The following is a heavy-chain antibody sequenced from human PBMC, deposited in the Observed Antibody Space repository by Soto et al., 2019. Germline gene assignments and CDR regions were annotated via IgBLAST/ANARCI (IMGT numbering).Heavy chain of an antibody. V-gene: IGHV1-69*13. CDR1: GGTFSSCA. D-gene: IGHD6-6*01. J-gene: IGHJ6*02. CDR3: RIAARGYYYYGMDV. Sequence: SVKVSCKASGGTFSSCAISWVRQAPGQGLEWMGGIIAIFGTANYAQKFQGRVTITADESTSTAYMELSSLRSEDTAVYYCRIAARGYYYYGMDVWGQGTTVTVSS. CDR2: IIAIFGTA.